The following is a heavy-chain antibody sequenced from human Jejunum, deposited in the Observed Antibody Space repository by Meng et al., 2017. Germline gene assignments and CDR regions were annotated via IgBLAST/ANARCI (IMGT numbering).Heavy chain of an antibody. V-gene: IGHV3-23*01. CDR2: ISGSGDSS. D-gene: IGHD2-2*01. CDR3: AKILRHSSWDNIFDS. Sequence: EVQLLESGGGLVQPGGSLRLPCSASGFSFSSYALHWVRQTPGKGLEWVSAISGSGDSSYYPDSVKGRFTVSRDNPKNTVYLQMNSLRAEDTAVYYCAKILRHSSWDNIFDSWGQGTLVTVSS. CDR1: GFSFSSYA. J-gene: IGHJ4*02.